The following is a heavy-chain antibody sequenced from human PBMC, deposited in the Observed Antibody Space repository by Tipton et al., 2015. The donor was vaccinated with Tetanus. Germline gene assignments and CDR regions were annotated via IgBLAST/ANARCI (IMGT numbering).Heavy chain of an antibody. V-gene: IGHV4-39*01. CDR1: GASMTSSYYY. D-gene: IGHD4-23*01. CDR3: ARYKTSLVTPGKYFDS. J-gene: IGHJ4*02. Sequence: TLSLTCSVSGASMTSSYYYWGWIRQPPGKGLEWIGNIYYRGSTYYSPSLRSRVVMSIDTSKNQFSLSLRSVTAADTAVYFCARYKTSLVTPGKYFDSWGQGALVTVSS. CDR2: IYYRGST.